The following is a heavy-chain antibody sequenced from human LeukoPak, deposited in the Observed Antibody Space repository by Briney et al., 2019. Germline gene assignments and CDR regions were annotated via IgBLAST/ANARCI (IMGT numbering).Heavy chain of an antibody. V-gene: IGHV4-39*07. Sequence: SETLSLTCTVSGGSISSSSYYWGWIRQPPGKGLEWSGSIYYSGSTYYNPSLKSRVTISVDTSKNQFSLKLSSVTAADTAVYYCARAPRYGSGSLPFDYWGQGTLVTVSS. CDR2: IYYSGST. D-gene: IGHD3-10*01. CDR1: GGSISSSSYY. J-gene: IGHJ4*02. CDR3: ARAPRYGSGSLPFDY.